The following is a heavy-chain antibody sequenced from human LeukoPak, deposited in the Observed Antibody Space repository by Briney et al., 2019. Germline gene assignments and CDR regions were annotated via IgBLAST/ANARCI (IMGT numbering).Heavy chain of an antibody. J-gene: IGHJ4*02. CDR1: GFTFTSYA. CDR3: AKVPPHVVSGWYYFDY. D-gene: IGHD6-19*01. Sequence: PGGSLRLSCAASGFTFTSYAMSWVRQAPGKGLEWVSAISGSGGSTYYADSVKGRFTISRDNSKNTLYLQMNSLRAEDTAVYYCAKVPPHVVSGWYYFDYRGQGTLVTVSS. CDR2: ISGSGGST. V-gene: IGHV3-23*01.